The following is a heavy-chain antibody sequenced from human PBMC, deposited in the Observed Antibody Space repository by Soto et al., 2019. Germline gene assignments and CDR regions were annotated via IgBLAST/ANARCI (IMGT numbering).Heavy chain of an antibody. Sequence: GSLRLSCAASGFAFSSYAMSWVRQAPGKGLEWVSSLSGSGASTYYADSVKGRFTISRDNSKNTLYLQMNSLTAEDTAIYYCASYPVGYCSGGSCHPVDPWGQGTLVTVSS. CDR1: GFAFSSYA. J-gene: IGHJ5*02. D-gene: IGHD2-15*01. CDR3: ASYPVGYCSGGSCHPVDP. V-gene: IGHV3-23*01. CDR2: LSGSGAST.